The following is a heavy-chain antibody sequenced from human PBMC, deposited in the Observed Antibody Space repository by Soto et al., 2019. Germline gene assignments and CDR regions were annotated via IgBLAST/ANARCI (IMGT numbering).Heavy chain of an antibody. D-gene: IGHD5-18*01. J-gene: IGHJ4*02. V-gene: IGHV4-59*01. Sequence: PSETLSLTCTVSGGSISSYYWSWIRQPPGKGLEWIGYIYYSGSTNYNPSLESRVTISVDTSKNQFSLKLSSVTAADTAVYYCARDPRGYSYGFFDYWGQGTLVTVSS. CDR2: IYYSGST. CDR1: GGSISSYY. CDR3: ARDPRGYSYGFFDY.